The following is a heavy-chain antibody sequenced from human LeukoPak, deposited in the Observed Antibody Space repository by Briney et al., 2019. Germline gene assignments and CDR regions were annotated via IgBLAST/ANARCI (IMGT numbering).Heavy chain of an antibody. J-gene: IGHJ3*01. V-gene: IGHV3-23*01. D-gene: IGHD6-13*01. Sequence: GGSLRLSCAASGFSFSIYPMSWVRQDQGKGLECVSGTSGSGDSTYYADSVKGRFTISRDNSKNTLYLQMSSLRAEDTALYYCAKDPRIAETRWGQGTMVTVSS. CDR3: AKDPRIAETR. CDR2: TSGSGDST. CDR1: GFSFSIYP.